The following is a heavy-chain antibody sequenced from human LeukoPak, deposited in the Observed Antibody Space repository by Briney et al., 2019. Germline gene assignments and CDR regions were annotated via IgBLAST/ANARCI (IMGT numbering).Heavy chain of an antibody. D-gene: IGHD3-10*01. CDR1: GGSFSGYY. J-gene: IGHJ6*02. CDR2: INHSGST. V-gene: IGHV4-34*01. Sequence: SETLSLTCAVYGGSFSGYYWSWIRQPPGKGLEWIGEINHSGSTNYNPSLKSRVTISVDTSKNQFSLKLSSVTAADTAVYYCARRKFGPSGVWGQGTTVTVSS. CDR3: ARRKFGPSGV.